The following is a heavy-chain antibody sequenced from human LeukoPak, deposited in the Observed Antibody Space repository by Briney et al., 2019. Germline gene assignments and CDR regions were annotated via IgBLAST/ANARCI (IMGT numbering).Heavy chain of an antibody. Sequence: RTGGSLRLSCAASGFTFSSYEMNWVRQAPGKGLEWVSYISSSGSTIYYADSVKGRFTISRDNAKNSLYLQMNSLRAEDTAVYYCARDYYDYVWERYVDYWGHGTLVTVSS. CDR3: ARDYYDYVWERYVDY. D-gene: IGHD3-16*01. V-gene: IGHV3-48*03. CDR2: ISSSGSTI. J-gene: IGHJ4*01. CDR1: GFTFSSYE.